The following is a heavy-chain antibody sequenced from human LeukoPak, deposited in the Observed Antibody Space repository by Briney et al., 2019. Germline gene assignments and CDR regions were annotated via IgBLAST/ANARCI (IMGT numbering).Heavy chain of an antibody. CDR2: IGTAGDT. V-gene: IGHV3-13*01. J-gene: IGHJ4*02. Sequence: GGSLRLSCAASGFTFSSYDMHWVRQATGKGLEWVSAIGTAGDTYYPGSVKGRFTISRENAKNSLYLQMNSLRAEDTAVYYCARGRYDFWSGQQYYFDYWGQGTLVTASS. CDR1: GFTFSSYD. D-gene: IGHD3-3*01. CDR3: ARGRYDFWSGQQYYFDY.